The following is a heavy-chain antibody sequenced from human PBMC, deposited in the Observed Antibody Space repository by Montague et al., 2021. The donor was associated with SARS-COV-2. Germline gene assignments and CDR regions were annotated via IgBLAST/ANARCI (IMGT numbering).Heavy chain of an antibody. CDR1: GDSVSSNSAT. CDR3: ARERWAVGVSFDY. V-gene: IGHV6-1*01. J-gene: IGHJ4*02. D-gene: IGHD1-26*01. CDR2: TYYRSRWSN. Sequence: YAISGDSVSSNSATWHWIRQSPSRGLEWLGRTYYRSRWSNDYAVSVRSRIIINPDTSTNQFSLQLSSVTPGDTAVYFCARERWAVGVSFDYWGQGTLVTASS.